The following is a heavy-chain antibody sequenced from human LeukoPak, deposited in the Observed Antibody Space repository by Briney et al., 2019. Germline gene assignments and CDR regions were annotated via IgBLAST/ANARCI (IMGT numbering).Heavy chain of an antibody. CDR2: IYYSGST. Sequence: SETLSLTCTVSGGSISSYYWSWIRQPPRKGLEWIGYIYYSGSTNYNPSLKSRVTISVDTSKNQFSLKLSSVTAADTAVYYCAREIQSSSWYFQSNWFDPWGQGTLVTVSS. CDR3: AREIQSSSWYFQSNWFDP. J-gene: IGHJ5*02. V-gene: IGHV4-59*01. D-gene: IGHD6-13*01. CDR1: GGSISSYY.